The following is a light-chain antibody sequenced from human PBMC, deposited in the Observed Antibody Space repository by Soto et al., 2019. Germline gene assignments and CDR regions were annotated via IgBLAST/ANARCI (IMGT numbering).Light chain of an antibody. CDR2: GAS. V-gene: IGKV3-20*01. CDR3: LQYGSSPTWT. J-gene: IGKJ1*01. Sequence: EIVLTQSPGTLSLSPGETATLSCGASQSASSKNLGWYQQKPGQAPRLLIYGASSRATGIPDRFSGSGSGTDFTLTISRLEPEDCAVYYCLQYGSSPTWTFGQGTRVEIK. CDR1: QSASSKN.